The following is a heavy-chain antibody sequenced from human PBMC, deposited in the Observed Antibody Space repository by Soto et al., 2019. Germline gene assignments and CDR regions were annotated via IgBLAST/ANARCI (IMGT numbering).Heavy chain of an antibody. D-gene: IGHD3-22*01. J-gene: IGHJ4*02. CDR3: AKDSGLYYYDSSGYGDY. Sequence: QVQLVESGGGVVQPGRSLRLSCAASGFTFSSYGMHWVRQAPGKGLEWVAVISYDGSNKYYADSVKGRFTISRDNSKKXXYLQMNSLRAEDTAVYYCAKDSGLYYYDSSGYGDYWGQGTLVTVSS. V-gene: IGHV3-30*18. CDR2: ISYDGSNK. CDR1: GFTFSSYG.